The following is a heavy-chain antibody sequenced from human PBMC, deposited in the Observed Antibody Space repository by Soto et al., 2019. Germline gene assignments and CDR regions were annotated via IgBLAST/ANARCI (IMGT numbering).Heavy chain of an antibody. V-gene: IGHV1-8*01. Sequence: QVQLVQSGAEVDKPGASVKVCYKASGYTFTSYDINWVRQATGQGLEWMGWMNPNSGNTVYAQKFQGRVTMTRNTSISTAYLELSSLRSEDTAVYYCARERSYGLDYWGQGTLVTVSS. D-gene: IGHD5-18*01. CDR2: MNPNSGNT. CDR3: ARERSYGLDY. CDR1: GYTFTSYD. J-gene: IGHJ4*02.